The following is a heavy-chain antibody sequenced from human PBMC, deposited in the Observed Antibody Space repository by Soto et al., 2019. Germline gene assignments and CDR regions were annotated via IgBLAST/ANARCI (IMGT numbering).Heavy chain of an antibody. CDR3: AIARTYYDRLPND. V-gene: IGHV1-69*01. D-gene: IGHD3-22*01. J-gene: IGHJ4*02. Sequence: QVQLVQSGAEVKKPGSSVKVSCKASGGTFSSSAINWVRQAPGQGLEWMGGIIGMFGTANYAQRFQGRVTITADEFTSTAYMELRSLSSDDTAVYYCAIARTYYDRLPNDWCPGTLVTVSS. CDR2: IIGMFGTA. CDR1: GGTFSSSA.